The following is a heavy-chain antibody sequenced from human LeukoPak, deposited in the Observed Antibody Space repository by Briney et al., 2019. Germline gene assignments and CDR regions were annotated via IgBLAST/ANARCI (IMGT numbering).Heavy chain of an antibody. V-gene: IGHV1-3*03. J-gene: IGHJ4*02. CDR3: ARGRNPPSYYYDSSGYYYSKYYFDY. CDR1: GYTFTSYT. Sequence: GASVKVSCKASGYTFTSYTIHWVRQAPGQRLEWMGWINAGNGNTKYSQEFQDRVTITRNTSISTAYMELSSLRSEDTAVYYCARGRNPPSYYYDSSGYYYSKYYFDYWGQGTLVTVSS. CDR2: INAGNGNT. D-gene: IGHD3-22*01.